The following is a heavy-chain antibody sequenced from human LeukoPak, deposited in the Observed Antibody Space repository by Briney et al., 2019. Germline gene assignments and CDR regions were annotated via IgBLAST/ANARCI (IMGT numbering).Heavy chain of an antibody. J-gene: IGHJ5*02. D-gene: IGHD6-13*01. CDR1: GDSVSSNSAA. V-gene: IGHV6-1*01. CDR3: AREGDSTGYSSSWYFGP. Sequence: SQTLSLTCAISGDSVSSNSAAWNWIRQSPSRGLEWLGRTYYRSKWYNDYAVSVKSRITINPDTSKNQFSLQLNSVTPEDTAVYYCAREGDSTGYSSSWYFGPWGQGTLVTVSS. CDR2: TYYRSKWYN.